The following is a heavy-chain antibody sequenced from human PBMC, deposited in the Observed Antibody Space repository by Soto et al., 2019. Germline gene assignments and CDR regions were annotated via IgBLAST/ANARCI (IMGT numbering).Heavy chain of an antibody. V-gene: IGHV4-59*08. CDR1: GGTISSWY. D-gene: IGHD6-13*01. Sequence: SETLSLTCTVSGGTISSWYWSWIRQPPGKGLEWIGYIYYSGSTNCNPSLKSRVTISVDTSKNQFSLKLSSVTAADTAVYYCARRGIAAAEDFNWFDPWGQGTLVTVSS. CDR3: ARRGIAAAEDFNWFDP. CDR2: IYYSGST. J-gene: IGHJ5*02.